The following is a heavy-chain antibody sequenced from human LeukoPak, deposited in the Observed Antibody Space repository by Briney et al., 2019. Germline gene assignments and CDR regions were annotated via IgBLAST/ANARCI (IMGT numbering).Heavy chain of an antibody. Sequence: GGSLRLSCAASGFTFSNAWMSWVRQAPGKGLEWVGRIKSKTDGGTTDYAAPVKGRFAISRDDSKNTLYLQMNNLKTEGTAVYYCTTDPIVVVPAAINSSPADYWGQGTLVTVSS. J-gene: IGHJ4*02. CDR2: IKSKTDGGTT. CDR1: GFTFSNAW. CDR3: TTDPIVVVPAAINSSPADY. V-gene: IGHV3-15*01. D-gene: IGHD2-2*01.